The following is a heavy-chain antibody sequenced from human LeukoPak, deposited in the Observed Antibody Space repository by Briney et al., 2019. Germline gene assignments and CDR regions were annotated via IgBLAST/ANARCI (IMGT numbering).Heavy chain of an antibody. V-gene: IGHV3-64*01. J-gene: IGHJ6*02. CDR1: GFTFSSYA. CDR2: ISSNGGST. Sequence: GGSLRLSCAASGFTFSSYAMHWVRQAPGKGLEYVSAISSNGGSTYYANSVKGRFTISRDNSKNTLYLQMGSLRAEDMAVYYCARGPTGDADYYYYGMDVWGQGTTVTVSS. D-gene: IGHD7-27*01. CDR3: ARGPTGDADYYYYGMDV.